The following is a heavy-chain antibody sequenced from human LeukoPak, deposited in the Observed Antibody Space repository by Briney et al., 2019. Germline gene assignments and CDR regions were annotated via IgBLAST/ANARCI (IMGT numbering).Heavy chain of an antibody. Sequence: ASVKVSCKAFGYTFTSNYMHWVRQAPGQGPEWMGVISPSGGSTTYAQKFQGRVTLTRDMSTSTDYLELSSLRSEDTAVYYCARVPYYGSGSYYNWFDPWGQGTLVTVSS. J-gene: IGHJ5*02. CDR3: ARVPYYGSGSYYNWFDP. V-gene: IGHV1-46*01. CDR1: GYTFTSNY. D-gene: IGHD3-10*01. CDR2: ISPSGGST.